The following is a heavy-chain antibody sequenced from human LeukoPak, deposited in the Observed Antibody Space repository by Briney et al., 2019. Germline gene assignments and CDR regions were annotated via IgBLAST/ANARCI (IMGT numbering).Heavy chain of an antibody. V-gene: IGHV4-59*01. CDR1: GGSISSYY. D-gene: IGHD6-19*01. CDR3: AREAVSSGWCDY. J-gene: IGHJ4*02. CDR2: IYYSGST. Sequence: PSETLSLTCTVSGGSISSYYWSWIRQPPEKGLEWIGYIYYSGSTNYNPSLKSRVTISVDTSKNQFSLKLSSVTAADTAVCYCAREAVSSGWCDYWGQGTLVTVSS.